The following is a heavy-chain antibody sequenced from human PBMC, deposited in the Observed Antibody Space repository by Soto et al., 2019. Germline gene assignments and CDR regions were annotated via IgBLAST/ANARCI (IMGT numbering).Heavy chain of an antibody. V-gene: IGHV1-69*06. D-gene: IGHD4-4*01. CDR3: ARVVRLQAYNRFDP. CDR1: GGTFSSYA. CDR2: IIPIFGTA. Sequence: SVKVSCKASGGTFSSYAISWVRQAPGQGLEWMGGIIPIFGTANYAQKFQGRATITADKSTSTAYMELSSLRSDDTAVYYCARVVRLQAYNRFDPWGQGTLVTVS. J-gene: IGHJ5*02.